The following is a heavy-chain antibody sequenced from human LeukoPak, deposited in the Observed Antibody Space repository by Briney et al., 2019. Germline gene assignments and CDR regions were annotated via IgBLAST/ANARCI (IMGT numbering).Heavy chain of an antibody. D-gene: IGHD4-23*01. CDR2: IYYSGST. V-gene: IGHV4-59*01. Sequence: SETLSLTCTVSGGTISSYYWSWIRQPPGKGLEWIGYIYYSGSTNYNPSLKSRVTISVDTSKNQFSLKLSSVTAADTAVYYCARGPGGYGGNGGGHYWGQGTLVTVSS. J-gene: IGHJ4*02. CDR1: GGTISSYY. CDR3: ARGPGGYGGNGGGHY.